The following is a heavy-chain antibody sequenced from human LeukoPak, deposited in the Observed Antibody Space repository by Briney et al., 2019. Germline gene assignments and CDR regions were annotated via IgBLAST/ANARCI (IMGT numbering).Heavy chain of an antibody. CDR2: ISYDGSNK. J-gene: IGHJ4*02. CDR3: AKDLKTYYYDSSGGRGDY. D-gene: IGHD3-22*01. CDR1: GFTFSSYG. Sequence: GGSLRLSCAASGFTFSSYGMHWVRQAPGKGLEWVAVISYDGSNKYYADSVKGRFTISRDNSKNTLYLQMNSLRAEDTAVYYCAKDLKTYYYDSSGGRGDYWGQGTLVTVSS. V-gene: IGHV3-30*18.